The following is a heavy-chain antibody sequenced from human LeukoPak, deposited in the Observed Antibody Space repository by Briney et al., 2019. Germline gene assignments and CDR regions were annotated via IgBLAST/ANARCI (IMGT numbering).Heavy chain of an antibody. Sequence: ASVKVSCKASGYTFTGYYMHWVRQAPGQGLEWMGWISAYNGNTNYAQKLQGRVTMTTDTSTSTAYMELRSLRSDDTAVYYCARDMGASNWFDPWGQGTLVTVSS. CDR1: GYTFTGYY. CDR3: ARDMGASNWFDP. D-gene: IGHD3-16*01. V-gene: IGHV1-18*04. J-gene: IGHJ5*02. CDR2: ISAYNGNT.